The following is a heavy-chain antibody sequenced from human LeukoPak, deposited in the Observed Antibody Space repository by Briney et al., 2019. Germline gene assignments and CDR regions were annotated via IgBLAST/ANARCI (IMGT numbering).Heavy chain of an antibody. D-gene: IGHD3-10*01. Sequence: GASVKVSCKASGYTFTAYVMHWVRQAPGQGLEWMGWINPNSGDTNYAQKFQGRVTMTRDTSVSTAYMELSRLRSDDTAVYYCARVYERTGPGFDYWGQGTLVTVSS. V-gene: IGHV1-2*02. J-gene: IGHJ4*02. CDR2: INPNSGDT. CDR1: GYTFTAYV. CDR3: ARVYERTGPGFDY.